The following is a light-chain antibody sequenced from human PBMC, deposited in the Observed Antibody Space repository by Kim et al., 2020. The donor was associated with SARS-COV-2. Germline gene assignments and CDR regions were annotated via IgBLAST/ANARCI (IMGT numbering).Light chain of an antibody. CDR1: SNDVGGYNY. V-gene: IGLV2-14*03. CDR3: SSYTSRSTWV. J-gene: IGLJ3*02. Sequence: GQSITISCTGTSNDVGGYNYVSWYQQHPGKAPKLMIYDVSKRPSGVSNRFSGSKSGNTASLTISGLQAEDEAEYYCSSYTSRSTWVFGGGTQLTVL. CDR2: DVS.